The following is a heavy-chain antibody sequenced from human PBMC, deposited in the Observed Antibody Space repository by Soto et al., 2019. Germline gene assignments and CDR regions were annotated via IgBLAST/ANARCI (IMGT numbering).Heavy chain of an antibody. CDR2: IYYSGST. D-gene: IGHD3-10*01. CDR1: GGSISSYY. Sequence: QVQLQESGPGLVKPSETLSLTCTVSGGSISSYYWSWIRQPPGKGLEWIGYIYYSGSTNYNPSLKSRVTISVDTSKNQFSLKLSSVNSADTAVYYCAKMTTYYYGSGSYLGWFDPWGQGTLVTVSS. V-gene: IGHV4-59*01. CDR3: AKMTTYYYGSGSYLGWFDP. J-gene: IGHJ5*02.